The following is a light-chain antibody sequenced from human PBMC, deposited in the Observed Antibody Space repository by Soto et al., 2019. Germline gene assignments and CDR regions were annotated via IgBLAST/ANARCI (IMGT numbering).Light chain of an antibody. Sequence: QSVLTQPPSASGTPGQRVTISCSGSSSNIGSNVVNWYQQLPGTAPKLVIFDSNQRPSGVPDRFSGSKSGTSASLAISGLQSEDEADDYCAAWDDSLNENVFGTGTKVTVL. V-gene: IGLV1-44*01. J-gene: IGLJ1*01. CDR3: AAWDDSLNENV. CDR1: SSNIGSNV. CDR2: DSN.